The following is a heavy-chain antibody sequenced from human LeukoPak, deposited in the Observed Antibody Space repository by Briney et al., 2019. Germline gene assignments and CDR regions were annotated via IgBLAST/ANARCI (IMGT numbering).Heavy chain of an antibody. V-gene: IGHV4-34*01. CDR3: ARRWNYGRNYYIDV. D-gene: IGHD1-7*01. J-gene: IGHJ6*03. CDR1: GGSFSNYY. Sequence: DTLSLTCAVYGGSFSNYYRSWIRQPPGKGLEWIGESNDSGTRNYNPSLMSRVTVSVDTSKNQFSLRLTSVTATDTAVYYCARRWNYGRNYYIDVWGNGATVSVSS. CDR2: SNDSGTR.